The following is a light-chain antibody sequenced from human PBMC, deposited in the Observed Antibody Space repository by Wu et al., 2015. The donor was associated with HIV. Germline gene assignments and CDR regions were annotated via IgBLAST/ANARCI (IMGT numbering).Light chain of an antibody. CDR1: QSISNN. Sequence: IVMTQSPVTLSVSPGERATLSCRASQSISNNLAWYQQKSGQAPRLLIYGASTRATGVPARFSGSGSGTEFTLTISSMQSEDFAVYFCQPYNDWPPYTFGQGTKLEIK. CDR2: GAS. V-gene: IGKV3-15*01. CDR3: QPYNDWPPYT. J-gene: IGKJ2*01.